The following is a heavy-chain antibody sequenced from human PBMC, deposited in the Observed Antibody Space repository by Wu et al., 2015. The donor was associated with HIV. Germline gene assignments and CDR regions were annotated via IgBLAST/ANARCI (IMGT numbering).Heavy chain of an antibody. CDR1: GGTFSSYA. CDR2: IIPIFGTA. Sequence: QVQLVQSGAEVKKPGSSVKVSCKASGGTFSSYAISWVRQAPGQGLEWMGRIIPIFGTANYAQKFQGRVTITADESTSTAYMELSSLRSEDTAVYYCARGAEPLRYFDWLGAVGWFDPWGQGTLVTVSS. CDR3: ARGAEPLRYFDWLGAVGWFDP. D-gene: IGHD3-9*01. J-gene: IGHJ5*02. V-gene: IGHV1-69*13.